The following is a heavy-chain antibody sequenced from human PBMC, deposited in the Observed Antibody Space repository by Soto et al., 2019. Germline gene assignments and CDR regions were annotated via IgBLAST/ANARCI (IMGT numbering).Heavy chain of an antibody. CDR2: ISGSGGST. D-gene: IGHD4-17*01. CDR3: AKDSADYGDYHWYFDL. V-gene: IGHV3-23*01. Sequence: EVQLLESGGGLVQPGGSLRLSCAASGFTFSSYAMSWVRQAPGKGLEWVSAISGSGGSTYYADSVKGRFTISRDNSKNTLYLQMNSLRAEDTAVYYCAKDSADYGDYHWYFDLWGRGTLVTVSS. CDR1: GFTFSSYA. J-gene: IGHJ2*01.